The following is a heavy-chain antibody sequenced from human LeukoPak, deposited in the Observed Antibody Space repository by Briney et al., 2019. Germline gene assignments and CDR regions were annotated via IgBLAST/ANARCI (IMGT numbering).Heavy chain of an antibody. J-gene: IGHJ4*02. CDR1: GFSFSDYG. CDR2: ISVGSSTI. CDR3: AKDQSPVLRYFDSALDY. V-gene: IGHV3-48*01. Sequence: PGGSLRLSCTASGFSFSDYGINWVRQAPGKGLECLSYISVGSSTIYYAASVQGRFTISRDNSKNTLYLQMNSLRAEDTAVYYCAKDQSPVLRYFDSALDYWGQGTLVTVSS. D-gene: IGHD3-9*01.